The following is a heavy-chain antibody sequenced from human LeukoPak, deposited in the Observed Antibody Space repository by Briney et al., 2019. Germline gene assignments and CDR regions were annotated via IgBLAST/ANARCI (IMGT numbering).Heavy chain of an antibody. J-gene: IGHJ4*02. CDR1: GGSFSGYY. Sequence: SETLSLTCAVYGGSFSGYYWSWIRQPPGKGLEWIGEISHSGSTNYNPSLKSRVTISVDTSKNQFSLKLSSVTAADTAVYYCARGPLPGIAAAGTVDYWGQGTLVTVSS. CDR3: ARGPLPGIAAAGTVDY. V-gene: IGHV4-34*01. D-gene: IGHD6-13*01. CDR2: ISHSGST.